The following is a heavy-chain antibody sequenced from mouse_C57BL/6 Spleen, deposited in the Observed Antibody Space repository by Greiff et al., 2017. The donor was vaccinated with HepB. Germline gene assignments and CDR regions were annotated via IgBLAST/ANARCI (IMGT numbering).Heavy chain of an antibody. CDR3: ARSTVVATGYFDY. V-gene: IGHV5-17*01. CDR1: GFTFSDYG. CDR2: ISSGSSTI. D-gene: IGHD1-1*01. Sequence: EVKLVESGGGLVKPGGSLKLSCAASGFTFSDYGMHWVRQAPEKGLEWVAYISSGSSTIYYADTVKGGFTISRDNAKNTLFLQMTSLRSEDTAMYYCARSTVVATGYFDYWGQGTTLTVSS. J-gene: IGHJ2*01.